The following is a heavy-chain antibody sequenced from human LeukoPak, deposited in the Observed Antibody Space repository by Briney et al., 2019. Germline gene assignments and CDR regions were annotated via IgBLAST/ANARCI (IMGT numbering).Heavy chain of an antibody. V-gene: IGHV3-48*02. CDR1: GITFTSYT. D-gene: IGHD4-23*01. Sequence: GGSLRLSCVASGITFTSYTMNWVRQAPGKGLEWVSYISTGSSTTYYADSVKGRFTISRDNVENSLYLQMNSLRDEDTAVYYCARVAAGYSVNYFDYWGQGTLVTVSS. CDR2: ISTGSSTT. CDR3: ARVAAGYSVNYFDY. J-gene: IGHJ4*02.